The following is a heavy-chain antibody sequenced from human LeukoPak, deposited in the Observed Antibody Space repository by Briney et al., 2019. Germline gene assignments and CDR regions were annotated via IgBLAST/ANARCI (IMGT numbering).Heavy chain of an antibody. CDR2: IYANGRT. D-gene: IGHD3-3*01. J-gene: IGHJ6*02. Sequence: SETLSVTCTVSGGSISGGRYYWIWIRQPAGKGLEWIGRIYANGRTNYNPSLKTRATISIETSRIQCSLKLSSVTAADTAVYYFTRDRANAIFGKYYGMDVWGQETTVTVSS. CDR1: GGSISGGRYY. V-gene: IGHV4-61*02. CDR3: TRDRANAIFGKYYGMDV.